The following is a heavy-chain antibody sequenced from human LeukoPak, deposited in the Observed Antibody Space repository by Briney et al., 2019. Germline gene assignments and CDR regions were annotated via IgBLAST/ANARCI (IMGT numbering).Heavy chain of an antibody. CDR2: ISPGDSDT. CDR1: GYSFTTYW. J-gene: IGHJ4*02. V-gene: IGHV5-51*01. Sequence: GESLKISCKGSGYSFTTYWIAWVRQMPGIGLEGMGIISPGDSDTRYSPSCQGQVTISADKSISTAYLQWSSLKASDTAIYYCARYLRWLQSPDPPDDFWGQGTLVTVSS. D-gene: IGHD5-24*01. CDR3: ARYLRWLQSPDPPDDF.